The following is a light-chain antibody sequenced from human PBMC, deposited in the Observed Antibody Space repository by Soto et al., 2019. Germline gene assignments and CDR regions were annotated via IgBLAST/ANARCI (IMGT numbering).Light chain of an antibody. Sequence: QSVLTQSPSASASLGASVKLTCTLSSGHSNYAIAWHQQQSEKGPRYLMNLNSDGSHSKGDGIPDRFSGSSSGAERYLTNSSLQSEYEADYYYQTWGSGIVVFGGGTKLAVL. J-gene: IGLJ2*01. V-gene: IGLV4-69*01. CDR3: QTWGSGIVV. CDR1: SGHSNYA. CDR2: LNSDGSH.